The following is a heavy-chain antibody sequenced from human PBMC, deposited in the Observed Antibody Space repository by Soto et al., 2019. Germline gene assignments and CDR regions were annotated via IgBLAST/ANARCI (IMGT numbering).Heavy chain of an antibody. D-gene: IGHD3-3*01. CDR2: ISAYNGNT. CDR3: ARDGVRFLEWPGFDY. J-gene: IGHJ4*02. V-gene: IGHV1-18*01. Sequence: ASVKVSCKASGYTFTSYGISWVRQAPGQGLEWMGWISAYNGNTNYAQKLQGRVTMTTDTSTSTAYMELRSLGSDDTAVYYCARDGVRFLEWPGFDYWGQGTLVTVSS. CDR1: GYTFTSYG.